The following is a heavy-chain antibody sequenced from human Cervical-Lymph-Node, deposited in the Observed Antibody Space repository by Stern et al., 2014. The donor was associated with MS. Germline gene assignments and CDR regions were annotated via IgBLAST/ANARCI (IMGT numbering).Heavy chain of an antibody. J-gene: IGHJ6*02. CDR3: AKAAVPTGYYYYYGMDV. CDR1: GFTFPSYG. V-gene: IGHV3-30*18. CDR2: ISYDGSKK. D-gene: IGHD6-19*01. Sequence: VQLEESGGGVVQPGRSLRLSCVASGFTFPSYGMYWVRQGPGKGLDWAAFISYDGSKKYYADSVKGRFTISRDNGRYTLSLQMNTLRGEDSAVYYCAKAAVPTGYYYYYGMDVWGQGTTVTASS.